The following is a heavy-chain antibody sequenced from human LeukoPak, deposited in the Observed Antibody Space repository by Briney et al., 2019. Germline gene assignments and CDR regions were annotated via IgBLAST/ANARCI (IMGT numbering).Heavy chain of an antibody. J-gene: IGHJ4*02. Sequence: GASVKVSCKASGCTFTSYGISWVRQAPGQGLEWMGWISAYNGNTNYAQKLQGRVTMTTDTSTSTAYVELRSLRSDDTAVYYCARDMRFGELSPFDYWGQGTLVTISS. V-gene: IGHV1-18*01. CDR2: ISAYNGNT. CDR1: GCTFTSYG. CDR3: ARDMRFGELSPFDY. D-gene: IGHD3-10*01.